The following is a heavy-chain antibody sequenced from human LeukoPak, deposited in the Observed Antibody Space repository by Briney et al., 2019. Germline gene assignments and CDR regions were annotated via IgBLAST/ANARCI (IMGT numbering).Heavy chain of an antibody. CDR3: ARRGPVGATRRRWFDP. CDR1: GYTFTGYY. CDR2: INPNSGGT. D-gene: IGHD1-26*01. V-gene: IGHV1-2*02. J-gene: IGHJ5*02. Sequence: ASVKVSCKASGYTFTGYYMHWVRQAPGQGLEWMGWINPNSGGTNYAQKFQGRVTMTRDTSISTAYMELSRLRSDDTAVYYCARRGPVGATRRRWFDPWGQGTLVTVSS.